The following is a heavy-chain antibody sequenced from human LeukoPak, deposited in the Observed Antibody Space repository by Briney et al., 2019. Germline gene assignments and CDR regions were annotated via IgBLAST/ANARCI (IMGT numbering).Heavy chain of an antibody. D-gene: IGHD2-2*03. CDR2: IYYSGST. CDR1: GGSIKNYY. V-gene: IGHV4-59*01. J-gene: IGHJ6*02. Sequence: PSETLSLTCTVSGGSIKNYYWIWIRQSPGKGLEWIGYIYYSGSTNYNPSLKSRVTISVDTSKNQFSPKLNSVTAADTAVYYCARAGYCSSTSCQWVPLVWGQGTTVTVSS. CDR3: ARAGYCSSTSCQWVPLV.